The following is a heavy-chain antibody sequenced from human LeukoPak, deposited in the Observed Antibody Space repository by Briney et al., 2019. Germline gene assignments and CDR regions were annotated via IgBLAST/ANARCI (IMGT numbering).Heavy chain of an antibody. Sequence: GASVKVSCKASGYTFTSYGISWVRQAPGQGLEWMGWISAYNGNTNYAQELQGRVTMTTDTSTSTAYMELRSLRSDDTAVYYCARERIAYCGGDCSYDYWGQGTLVTVSS. CDR3: ARERIAYCGGDCSYDY. V-gene: IGHV1-18*01. CDR2: ISAYNGNT. J-gene: IGHJ4*02. CDR1: GYTFTSYG. D-gene: IGHD2-21*02.